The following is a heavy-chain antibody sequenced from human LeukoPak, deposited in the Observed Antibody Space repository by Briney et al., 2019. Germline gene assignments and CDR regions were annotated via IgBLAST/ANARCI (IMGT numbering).Heavy chain of an antibody. Sequence: QAGGSLRLSCAASGFTFSSYGMPWVRQAPGKGLEWVAVISYDGSNKYYADSVKGRFTISRDNSKNTLYLQMNSLRAEDTAVYYCATYDSSGYYYAAVDYWGQGTLVTVSS. CDR1: GFTFSSYG. D-gene: IGHD3-22*01. J-gene: IGHJ4*02. V-gene: IGHV3-30*03. CDR3: ATYDSSGYYYAAVDY. CDR2: ISYDGSNK.